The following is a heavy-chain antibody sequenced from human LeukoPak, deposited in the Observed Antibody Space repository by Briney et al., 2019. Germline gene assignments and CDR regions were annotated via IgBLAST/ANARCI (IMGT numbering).Heavy chain of an antibody. D-gene: IGHD1-1*01. CDR1: GGSINNYY. V-gene: IGHV4-59*01. J-gene: IGHJ3*02. CDR2: IHYRGST. CDR3: ARVSTGTTAFDI. Sequence: PSETLSLTCTVSGGSINNYYWSWIRQSPGKGLEWIGDIHYRGSTKYNPSLKSRLTISVDTSKSQFSLRLSSVTAADTAMYYCARVSTGTTAFDIWGQGTMVTVSS.